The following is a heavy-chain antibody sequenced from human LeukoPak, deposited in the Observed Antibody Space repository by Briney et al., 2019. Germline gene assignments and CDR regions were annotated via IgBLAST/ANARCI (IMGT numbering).Heavy chain of an antibody. D-gene: IGHD3-10*02. CDR3: ARDMLGTFDY. J-gene: IGHJ4*02. CDR1: GFTFRDFW. CDR2: MSPDGSAT. V-gene: IGHV3-74*01. Sequence: GGSLRLSCAASGFTFRDFWMHWVRHAPGKGPVWVSRMSPDGSATYYADSVKGRFTISRDNAENTMYLQMSSLRAEDTAVYYCARDMLGTFDYWGQGALVTVSS.